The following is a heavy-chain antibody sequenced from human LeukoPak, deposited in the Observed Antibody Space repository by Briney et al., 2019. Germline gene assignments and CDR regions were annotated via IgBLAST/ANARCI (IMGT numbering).Heavy chain of an antibody. CDR2: ISYDGSNK. CDR3: ASSRYGYCSSISCYVLSY. D-gene: IGHD2-2*01. J-gene: IGHJ4*02. V-gene: IGHV3-30*04. CDR1: GFTFSSYA. Sequence: GGSLRLSCAASGFTFSSYAVHWVRQAPGKGLEWVAVISYDGSNKDYADSVQGRVTISRDNSKNTLYLQMNSLRTEDTAMYYCASSRYGYCSSISCYVLSYWGQGTLVTVSS.